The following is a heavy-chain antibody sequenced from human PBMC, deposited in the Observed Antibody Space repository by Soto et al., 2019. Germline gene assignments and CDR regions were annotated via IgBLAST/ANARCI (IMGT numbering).Heavy chain of an antibody. J-gene: IGHJ2*01. CDR1: GFTFSSYA. V-gene: IGHV3-64*01. Sequence: EVQLVESGGGLVQPGGSLRLSCAASGFTFSSYAMHWVRQAPGKGLEYVSAISGNGGSTYYANSVKGRFTISRDNSKNERYLQMGSLRAEDMAVYYCARRTPGWYFDLWGRGTLVTVSS. CDR3: ARRTPGWYFDL. CDR2: ISGNGGST.